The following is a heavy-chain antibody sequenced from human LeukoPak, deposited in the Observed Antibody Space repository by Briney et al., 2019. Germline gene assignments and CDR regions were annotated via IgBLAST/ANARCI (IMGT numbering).Heavy chain of an antibody. D-gene: IGHD2-15*01. CDR2: IWYDVSNK. CDR1: GFTFSSYG. V-gene: IGHV3-33*01. J-gene: IGHJ4*02. CDR3: ARAITRYCSGGSCYLIDY. Sequence: GGSLRLSCAASGFTFSSYGMHWVRQAPGKGLEWVAVIWYDVSNKYYADSVKGRFTISRDNSKNTLYLQMNSLRAEDTAVYYCARAITRYCSGGSCYLIDYWGQGTLVTVSS.